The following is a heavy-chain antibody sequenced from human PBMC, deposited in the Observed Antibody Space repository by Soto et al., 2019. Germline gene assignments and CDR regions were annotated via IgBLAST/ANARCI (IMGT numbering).Heavy chain of an antibody. D-gene: IGHD3-10*01. Sequence: PSETLSLTCAVSGYSISSGYYWGWIRQPPGKGLEWIRSVYHSGSAYYNPSLKSRVTISVDTSKNQFSLRLSSVPAADTAVFYCARDYGSGTYYRGDYYYYAMDVWGQGTTVTVSS. CDR2: VYHSGSA. J-gene: IGHJ6*02. CDR3: ARDYGSGTYYRGDYYYYAMDV. CDR1: GYSISSGYY. V-gene: IGHV4-38-2*02.